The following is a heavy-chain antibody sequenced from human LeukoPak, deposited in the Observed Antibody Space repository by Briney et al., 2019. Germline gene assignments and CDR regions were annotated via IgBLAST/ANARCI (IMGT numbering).Heavy chain of an antibody. CDR3: ARSSFRICSSTSCAYDY. Sequence: GASVKVSCKASGGTFSSYAISWVRQAPGQGLEWMGGIIPIFGTANYAQKFQGRVTITTDESTSTAHMELSSLRSEDTAVYYCARSSFRICSSTSCAYDYWGQGTLVTVSS. CDR1: GGTFSSYA. D-gene: IGHD2-2*01. V-gene: IGHV1-69*05. J-gene: IGHJ4*02. CDR2: IIPIFGTA.